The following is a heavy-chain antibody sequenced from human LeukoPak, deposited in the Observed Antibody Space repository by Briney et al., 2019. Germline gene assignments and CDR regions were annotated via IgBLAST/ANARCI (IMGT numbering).Heavy chain of an antibody. V-gene: IGHV3-30-3*01. CDR2: ISYDGSNK. D-gene: IGHD3-22*01. CDR1: GFTFSSYA. Sequence: GGSLRLSCAASGFTFSSYAMHWVRQAPGKGREGVEVISYDGSNKYYADSVKGRFTISRDNSKNTLYLQMNSLRAEDTAVYYCARAHYDSSGYYRTYYFDYWGQGTLVTVSS. J-gene: IGHJ4*02. CDR3: ARAHYDSSGYYRTYYFDY.